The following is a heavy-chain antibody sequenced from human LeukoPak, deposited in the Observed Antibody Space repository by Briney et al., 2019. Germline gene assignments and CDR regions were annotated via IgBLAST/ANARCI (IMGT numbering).Heavy chain of an antibody. J-gene: IGHJ6*04. CDR2: ISAYNGNT. V-gene: IGHV1-18*04. D-gene: IGHD3-10*01. CDR1: GYTFTSYG. Sequence: DSVKVSCKASGYTFTSYGISWVRQAPGQGLEWMGWISAYNGNTNYAQKLQGRVTMTTDTSTSTAYMELRSLRSDDTAVYYCARDSITMVRGAYYGMDVWGKGTTVTVSS. CDR3: ARDSITMVRGAYYGMDV.